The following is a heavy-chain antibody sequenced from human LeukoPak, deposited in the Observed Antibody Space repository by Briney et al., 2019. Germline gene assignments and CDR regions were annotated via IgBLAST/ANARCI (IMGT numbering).Heavy chain of an antibody. Sequence: GESLKISCKGSGYSFTSYWLGWVRQMPGKGLEWMGIIYPGDSDTRYSPSFQGQVTISADKSISTAYLQWSSLKASDTAMYYCAIESPYYDSSGYYSPGAFDIWGQGTMVTVSS. CDR2: IYPGDSDT. D-gene: IGHD3-22*01. J-gene: IGHJ3*02. CDR1: GYSFTSYW. CDR3: AIESPYYDSSGYYSPGAFDI. V-gene: IGHV5-51*01.